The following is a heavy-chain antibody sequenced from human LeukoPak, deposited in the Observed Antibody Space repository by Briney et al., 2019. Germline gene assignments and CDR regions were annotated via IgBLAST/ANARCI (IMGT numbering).Heavy chain of an antibody. CDR2: ISWNSGST. CDR1: GFTFDDYS. D-gene: IGHD4-17*01. J-gene: IGHJ5*02. V-gene: IGHV3-9*01. CDR3: AKGHDYGDYVGGRFDP. Sequence: GGSLRLSCAASGFTFDDYSMHWVRQAPGKGLEWVSGISWNSGSTGCADSVKGRFTISRDDAKNSLYLQMNSLRAEDTALYYCAKGHDYGDYVGGRFDPWGQGTLVTVSS.